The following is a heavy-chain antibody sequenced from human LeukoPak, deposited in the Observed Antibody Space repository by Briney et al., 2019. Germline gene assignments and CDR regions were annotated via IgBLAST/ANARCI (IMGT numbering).Heavy chain of an antibody. D-gene: IGHD3-10*01. V-gene: IGHV3-30-3*01. CDR2: ISYDGSNK. Sequence: GGSLRLSCAASGFTFSSYAMHWVRQAPGKGVEWVAVISYDGSNKYYADSVKGRFTISRDNSKNTLYLQMNSLRAEDTAVYYCARDGQLLWFGELLRGPFDYWGQGTLVTVSS. J-gene: IGHJ4*02. CDR3: ARDGQLLWFGELLRGPFDY. CDR1: GFTFSSYA.